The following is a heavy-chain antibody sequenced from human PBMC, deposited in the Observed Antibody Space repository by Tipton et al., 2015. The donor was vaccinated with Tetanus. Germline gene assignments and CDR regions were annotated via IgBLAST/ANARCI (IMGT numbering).Heavy chain of an antibody. Sequence: TLSLTCTVSGASVRTYYWTWIWQPPRPGLEWIGYIDYSGSTNYNPSLKSRISISVDASKNQFSLTVRSVTTADTAVYYCARERLDWGTKDAFNIWGQGRMVTVSS. V-gene: IGHV4-59*02. CDR2: IDYSGST. CDR1: GASVRTYY. D-gene: IGHD7-27*01. J-gene: IGHJ3*02. CDR3: ARERLDWGTKDAFNI.